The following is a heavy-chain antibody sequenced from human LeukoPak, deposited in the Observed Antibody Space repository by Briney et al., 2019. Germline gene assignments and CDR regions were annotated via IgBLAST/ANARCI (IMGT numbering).Heavy chain of an antibody. D-gene: IGHD3-22*01. CDR2: ICGRGITK. J-gene: IGHJ3*02. Sequence: GGSLTLSCIASGFNFNTYEMNWVRQAPGKGLEWVSYICGRGITKYYADSVRGRFTISRDSAENSLYLQMNDLRAEDTAVYYCAKLLLGYHATSAFDIWGQGTMVTVSS. CDR3: AKLLLGYHATSAFDI. V-gene: IGHV3-48*03. CDR1: GFNFNTYE.